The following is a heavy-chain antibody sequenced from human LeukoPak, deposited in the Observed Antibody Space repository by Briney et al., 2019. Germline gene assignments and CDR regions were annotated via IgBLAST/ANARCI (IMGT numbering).Heavy chain of an antibody. Sequence: SVKVSCKASGGTFSSYAISWVRQAPGQGLEWMGGIIPIFGTANYAQKFQGRVTTTTDESTSTAYMELSSLRSEDTAVYYCARDGQQTAVAGTNWFDPWGQGTLVTVSS. CDR2: IIPIFGTA. D-gene: IGHD6-19*01. V-gene: IGHV1-69*05. CDR3: ARDGQQTAVAGTNWFDP. J-gene: IGHJ5*02. CDR1: GGTFSSYA.